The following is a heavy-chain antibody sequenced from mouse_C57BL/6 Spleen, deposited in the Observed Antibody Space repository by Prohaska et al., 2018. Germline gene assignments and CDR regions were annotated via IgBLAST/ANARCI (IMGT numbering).Heavy chain of an antibody. CDR1: GYTFTDYY. CDR2: TNPNNGGT. Sequence: GASVKISCKASGYTFTDYYMNWVKQSHGKILEWFGDTNPNNGGTSYNQKFKGKATLTVDKSSSTAYMELRRLTSEDSAVYYFARPPYDGYRSGYVDVWGTGTTVTVSS. J-gene: IGHJ1*03. CDR3: ARPPYDGYRSGYVDV. V-gene: IGHV1-26*01. D-gene: IGHD2-3*01.